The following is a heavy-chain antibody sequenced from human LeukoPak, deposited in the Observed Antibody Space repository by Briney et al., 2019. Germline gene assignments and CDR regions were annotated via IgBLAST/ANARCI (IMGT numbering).Heavy chain of an antibody. D-gene: IGHD4-17*01. CDR3: ARVATVTSVDY. CDR2: ISSSGSTI. J-gene: IGHJ4*02. CDR1: GLNFSDYY. V-gene: IGHV3-11*04. Sequence: PGGSLRLSCAAPGLNFSDYYMSWIRQAPGKGREGVSYISSSGSTIYYADSVKGRFTISRDNAKNSLYLQMNSLRAEDTAVYYCARVATVTSVDYWGQGTLVTVSS.